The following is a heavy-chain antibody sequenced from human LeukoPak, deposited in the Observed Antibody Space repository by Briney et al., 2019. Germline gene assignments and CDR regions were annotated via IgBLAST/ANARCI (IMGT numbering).Heavy chain of an antibody. J-gene: IGHJ4*02. D-gene: IGHD5-18*01. CDR2: ISYSGST. V-gene: IGHV4-59*12. Sequence: PSETLSLTCSVSGGSITVYYWNWIRQSPGKGLEWIGSISYSGSTNYNPSLKSRVTISVDTSKNQFSLKLSSVTAADTAVYYCARDLPQYNTAMVTGDYWGQGTLVTVSS. CDR1: GGSITVYY. CDR3: ARDLPQYNTAMVTGDY.